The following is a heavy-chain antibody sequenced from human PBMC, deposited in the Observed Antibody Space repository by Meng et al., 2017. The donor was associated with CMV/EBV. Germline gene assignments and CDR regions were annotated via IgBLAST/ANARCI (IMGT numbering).Heavy chain of an antibody. J-gene: IGHJ4*02. D-gene: IGHD6-19*01. V-gene: IGHV3-7*01. CDR2: IKQDGSEK. Sequence: GGSLRLSCAASGFTFSSYWMSWVRQAPGKGLEWVANIKQDGSEKYYVDSVKGRFTISRDNAKNSLYLQMNSLRAEDTAVYYCARDNRIAVADIFDYWGQGTLVTVSS. CDR1: GFTFSSYW. CDR3: ARDNRIAVADIFDY.